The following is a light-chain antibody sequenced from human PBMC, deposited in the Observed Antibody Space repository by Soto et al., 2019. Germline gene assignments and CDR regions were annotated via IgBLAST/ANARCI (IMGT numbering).Light chain of an antibody. CDR1: QSVSSSY. Sequence: EIVLTQSPGTLSLSPGERATLSCRAGQSVSSSYLAWYQQKPGQAPRLLIYGASSRATGIPDRFSGSGSGTDLTLTISRLEPEEFAVYYCQQYGSSFITFGQGTRLETK. V-gene: IGKV3-20*01. J-gene: IGKJ5*01. CDR3: QQYGSSFIT. CDR2: GAS.